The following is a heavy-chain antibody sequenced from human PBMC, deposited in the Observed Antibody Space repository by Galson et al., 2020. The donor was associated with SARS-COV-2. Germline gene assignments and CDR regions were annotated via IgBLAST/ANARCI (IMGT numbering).Heavy chain of an antibody. D-gene: IGHD2-21*01. J-gene: IGHJ4*02. V-gene: IGHV3-48*03. Sequence: TGGSLRLSCAASGFSFSNYEMNWVRQAPGKGLEWISYISSSGRTIHYADSVKGRFTISRDNAKSSLSLQMNSLRAEDTAVYYCARLDAYGPGYGVQGTLVTVSS. CDR3: ARLDAYGPGY. CDR2: ISSSGRTI. CDR1: GFSFSNYE.